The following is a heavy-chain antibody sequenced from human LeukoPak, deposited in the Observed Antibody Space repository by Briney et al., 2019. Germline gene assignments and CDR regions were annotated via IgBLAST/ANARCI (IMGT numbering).Heavy chain of an antibody. J-gene: IGHJ4*02. CDR3: ARGSEGGAAFDY. CDR2: IYTSGST. CDR1: GGSISSGSYY. D-gene: IGHD1-26*01. Sequence: PSQTLSLTCTVSGGSISSGSYYWSWIRQPAGKGLEWIGRIYTSGSTNYNPSLKSRVTISVDTSKNQFSLKLSSVTAADTAVYYRARGSEGGAAFDYWGQGTLVTVSS. V-gene: IGHV4-61*02.